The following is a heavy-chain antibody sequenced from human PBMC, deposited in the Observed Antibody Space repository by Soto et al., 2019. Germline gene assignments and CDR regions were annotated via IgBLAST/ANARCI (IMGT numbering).Heavy chain of an antibody. CDR2: ISAYNGNT. Sequence: QVQLVQSGAEVKKPGASVKVSCKASGYTFTSYGISWVRQAPGQGLEWMGWISAYNGNTNYAQKLQGRVTMTTDTSTSTGYMELRRRRSDYTAVYYCAGAVGSYYGMDVWGQGTTFTVSS. D-gene: IGHD6-19*01. CDR3: AGAVGSYYGMDV. V-gene: IGHV1-18*01. CDR1: GYTFTSYG. J-gene: IGHJ6*02.